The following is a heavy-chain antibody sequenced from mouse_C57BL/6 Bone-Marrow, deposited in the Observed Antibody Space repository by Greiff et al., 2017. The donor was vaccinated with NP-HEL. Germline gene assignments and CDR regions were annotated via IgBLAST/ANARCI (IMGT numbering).Heavy chain of an antibody. J-gene: IGHJ3*01. V-gene: IGHV7-3*01. CDR3: ARYNYYYGSSYGWFAY. D-gene: IGHD1-1*01. CDR1: GFTFTDYY. Sequence: EVKLMESGGGLVQPGGSLSLSCAASGFTFTDYYMSWVRQPPGKALEWLGFIRNKANGYTTEYSASVKGRFTISRDNSQSILYLQMNALRAEDSATYYCARYNYYYGSSYGWFAYWGQGTLVTVSA. CDR2: IRNKANGYTT.